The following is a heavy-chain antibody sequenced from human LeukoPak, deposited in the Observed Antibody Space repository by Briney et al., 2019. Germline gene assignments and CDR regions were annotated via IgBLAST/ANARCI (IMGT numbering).Heavy chain of an antibody. CDR1: GFTVSDNY. Sequence: GGSQRLSCAASGFTVSDNYMSWVRQAPGKGLEWVSVVYSGDNTYYADSVKGRFTISRDNSKNTLYLQMNSLRAEDTAVYYCARDREPGTSASRFDYWGQGTLVTVSS. V-gene: IGHV3-53*01. J-gene: IGHJ4*02. D-gene: IGHD2-8*02. CDR2: VYSGDNT. CDR3: ARDREPGTSASRFDY.